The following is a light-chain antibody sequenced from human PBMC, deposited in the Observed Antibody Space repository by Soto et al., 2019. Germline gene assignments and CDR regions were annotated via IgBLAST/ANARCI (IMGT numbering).Light chain of an antibody. J-gene: IGKJ5*01. CDR1: QSVSSY. CDR2: DAS. V-gene: IGKV3-11*01. Sequence: EIVLTRSRDTLSLSXXXXXXLSFRASQSVSSYLAWYQQKPGQPPRLLIYDASKRATGIPARFSGSGSGTDFTLTISSLEPEDFAVYYCQHRRNWPTFGQGTRLEIK. CDR3: QHRRNWPT.